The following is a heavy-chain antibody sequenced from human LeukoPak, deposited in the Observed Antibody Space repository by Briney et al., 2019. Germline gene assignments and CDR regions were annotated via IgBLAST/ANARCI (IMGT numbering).Heavy chain of an antibody. Sequence: SETLSLTCAVYGGSFSGYYWSWIRQPPGKGLEWIGEINHSGSTNYNPSLKRRVTISVDTSKNQFSLKLSSVTAADTAVYYCASESDYWGQGTLVTVSS. J-gene: IGHJ4*02. CDR2: INHSGST. CDR1: GGSFSGYY. V-gene: IGHV4-34*01. CDR3: ASESDY.